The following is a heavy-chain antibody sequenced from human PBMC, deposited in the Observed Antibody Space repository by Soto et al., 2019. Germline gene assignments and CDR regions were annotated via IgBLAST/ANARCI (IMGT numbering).Heavy chain of an antibody. CDR2: ISYDGSTK. D-gene: IGHD2-2*01. CDR1: GFPFSNYG. V-gene: IGHV3-30*18. CDR3: AKARCTTRDRAVSAIYACDV. Sequence: QVQLVESGGGVVQPGRSLRLSCVASGFPFSNYGMHWVRQAPGKGLEWVAVISYDGSTKYYADSVKGRFTSSRDKSRNTLYMQMHSLRAEATAVYSCAKARCTTRDRAVSAIYACDVWCHGRMVTVS. J-gene: IGHJ3*01.